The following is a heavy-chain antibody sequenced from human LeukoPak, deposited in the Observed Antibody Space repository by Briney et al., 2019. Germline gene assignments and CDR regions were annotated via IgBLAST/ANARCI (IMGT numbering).Heavy chain of an antibody. V-gene: IGHV1-8*01. CDR3: ARGLYRGVAATPAY. J-gene: IGHJ4*02. Sequence: ASVKVSRKASGYTFTSYDINWVRQATGQGLEWMGWMNPNSGNTGYAQRFQGRVTMTRNTSISTAYMELSSLRSEDTAVYYCARGLYRGVAATPAYWGQGTLVTVSS. CDR2: MNPNSGNT. CDR1: GYTFTSYD. D-gene: IGHD2-15*01.